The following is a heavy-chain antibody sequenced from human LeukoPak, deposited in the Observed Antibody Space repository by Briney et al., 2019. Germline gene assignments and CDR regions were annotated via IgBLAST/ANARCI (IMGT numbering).Heavy chain of an antibody. J-gene: IGHJ5*02. CDR2: IYTSGST. V-gene: IGHV4-4*07. CDR3: AREKGYCSGGSCYDNWFDP. D-gene: IGHD2-15*01. Sequence: SETLSLTCTVSGGSISSYYWSWIRQPAGKGLEWIGRIYTSGSTNYNPSLKSRVTISVDTSKNQFSLKLSSVTAADTAVYYCAREKGYCSGGSCYDNWFDPWGQGTLVTVSS. CDR1: GGSISSYY.